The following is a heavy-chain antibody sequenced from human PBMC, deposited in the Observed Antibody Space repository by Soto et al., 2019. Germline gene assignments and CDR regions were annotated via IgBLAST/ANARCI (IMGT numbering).Heavy chain of an antibody. D-gene: IGHD6-6*01. Sequence: TLSLTCAVYGGSFSGYYWSWIRQPPGKGLEWIGEINHSGSTNYNPSLKSRVTISVDTSKNQFSLKLSSVTAADTAVYYCARKRQLVYYYYGMDVWGQGTTVTVSS. V-gene: IGHV4-34*01. CDR1: GGSFSGYY. J-gene: IGHJ6*02. CDR3: ARKRQLVYYYYGMDV. CDR2: INHSGST.